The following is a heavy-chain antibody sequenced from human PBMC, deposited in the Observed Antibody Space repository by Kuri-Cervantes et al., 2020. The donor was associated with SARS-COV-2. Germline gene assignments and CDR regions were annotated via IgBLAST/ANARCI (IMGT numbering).Heavy chain of an antibody. J-gene: IGHJ2*01. V-gene: IGHV4-59*01. D-gene: IGHD6-19*01. Sequence: SETLSLTGTVSGGSINPYYWNWLRLTPGKALEWIGYVHHTGTTNYSASLKSRLTISLKTYKSQFSLKLTSLTAADTSLYYCATGEYSCGWFYWYLDIWGHGTLVTVSS. CDR3: ATGEYSCGWFYWYLDI. CDR2: VHHTGTT. CDR1: GGSINPYY.